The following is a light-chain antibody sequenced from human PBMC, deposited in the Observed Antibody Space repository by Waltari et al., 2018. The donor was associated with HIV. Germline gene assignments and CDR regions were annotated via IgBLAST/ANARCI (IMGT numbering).Light chain of an antibody. J-gene: IGLJ2*01. CDR3: QSYDSSLSVV. Sequence: QSVLTQPPSVSGAPGQRVTISCTGRSSNIGAGYDVHWYQHFPGRAPKLLIDGHSNRASGVPGRFSGSRSGASASLAITGLRAEDEADYYCQSYDSSLSVVFGGGTTLTVL. V-gene: IGLV1-40*03. CDR1: SSNIGAGYD. CDR2: GHS.